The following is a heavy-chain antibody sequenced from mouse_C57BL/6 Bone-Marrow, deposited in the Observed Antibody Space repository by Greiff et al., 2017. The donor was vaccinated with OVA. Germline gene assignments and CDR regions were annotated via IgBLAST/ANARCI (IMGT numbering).Heavy chain of an antibody. J-gene: IGHJ3*01. CDR2: IDPSDSYT. CDR3: ADGNYGFAY. Sequence: QVHVKQPGAELVRPGTSVKLSCKASGYTFTSYWMHWVKQRPGQGLEWIGVIDPSDSYTNYNQKFKGKATLTVDTSSSTAYMQLSSLTSEDSAVYYCADGNYGFAYWGQGTLVTVSA. CDR1: GYTFTSYW. D-gene: IGHD2-1*01. V-gene: IGHV1-59*01.